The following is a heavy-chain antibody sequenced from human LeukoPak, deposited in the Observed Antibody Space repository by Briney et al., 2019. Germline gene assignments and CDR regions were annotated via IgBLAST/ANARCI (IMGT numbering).Heavy chain of an antibody. CDR3: AKGAYDSSVNYFDY. J-gene: IGHJ4*02. Sequence: GGSLRLSCATSGFTFNNYAMSWVRQAPGKGLEWVSAISGSGGSTYYADSVQGRFTISRDNSRTTLFLQMNSLRAEDTAVYYGAKGAYDSSVNYFDYWGQGSLVTVSS. D-gene: IGHD3-22*01. CDR1: GFTFNNYA. CDR2: ISGSGGST. V-gene: IGHV3-23*01.